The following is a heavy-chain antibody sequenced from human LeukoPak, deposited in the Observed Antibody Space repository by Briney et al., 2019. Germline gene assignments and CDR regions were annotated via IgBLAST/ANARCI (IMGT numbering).Heavy chain of an antibody. CDR3: ARGRGYSDAFDI. V-gene: IGHV1-69*04. Sequence: SVRVSCKASGGTFSSYAISWVRQAPGQGLEWMGRIIPILGIANYAQKFRGRVTITADKSTSTAYMELSSLRSEDTAVYYCARGRGYSDAFDIWGQGTMVTVSS. CDR1: GGTFSSYA. J-gene: IGHJ3*02. CDR2: IIPILGIA. D-gene: IGHD3-22*01.